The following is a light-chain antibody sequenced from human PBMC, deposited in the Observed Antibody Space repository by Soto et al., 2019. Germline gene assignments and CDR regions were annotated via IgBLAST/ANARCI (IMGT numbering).Light chain of an antibody. Sequence: DLPMTQSPSSLSASVGDRVTITCRASQSISSYLNWYQQKPGKAPKLLIYAASSLQSGVPSRFSGSGSGTDFNLTISSLQPEDFATYYCQQSYSTPYTFGQATKLEIK. V-gene: IGKV1-39*01. J-gene: IGKJ2*01. CDR3: QQSYSTPYT. CDR1: QSISSY. CDR2: AAS.